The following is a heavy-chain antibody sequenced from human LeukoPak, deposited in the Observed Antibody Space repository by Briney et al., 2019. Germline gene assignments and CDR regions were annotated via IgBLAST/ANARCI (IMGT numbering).Heavy chain of an antibody. Sequence: LSLTCAVYGGSFSGYYWSWIRQAPGKGLEWVSYISGSGSSIYYADSVKGRFTISRDSAKNSLYLQMNSLRAEDTAVYYCARGKMGYYGMDVWGQGTTVTVSS. V-gene: IGHV3-11*04. CDR1: GGSFSGYY. D-gene: IGHD2-8*01. J-gene: IGHJ6*02. CDR3: ARGKMGYYGMDV. CDR2: ISGSGSSI.